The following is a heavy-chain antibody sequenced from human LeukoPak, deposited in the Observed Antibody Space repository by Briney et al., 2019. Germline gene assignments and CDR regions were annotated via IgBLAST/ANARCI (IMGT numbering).Heavy chain of an antibody. D-gene: IGHD6-19*01. CDR2: IYTSGST. CDR3: ARHREQWLVTYYFDY. Sequence: SETLSLTCTVSGGSISSGSYYWSWIRQPAGKGLEWIGRIYTSGSTYYNPSLKSRVTISVDTSKNQFSLKLSSVTAADTAVYYCARHREQWLVTYYFDYWGQGTLVTVSS. J-gene: IGHJ4*02. V-gene: IGHV4-61*02. CDR1: GGSISSGSYY.